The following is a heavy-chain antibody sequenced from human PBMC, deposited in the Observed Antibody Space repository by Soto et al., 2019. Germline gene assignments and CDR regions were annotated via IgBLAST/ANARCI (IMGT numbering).Heavy chain of an antibody. V-gene: IGHV3-30*09. CDR3: ARPWELPPEAGYYYYAMDL. CDR1: GFTFSSYA. Sequence: QVQLVESRGGVVQPGRSLRLSCVASGFTFSSYATHWVRQAPGKGPEWVAIISYDGGKKYYADFVRGRFAISRDNSKNTLYLQMNNLRPEDTAVYYCARPWELPPEAGYYYYAMDLWGQGTTVTVSS. D-gene: IGHD1-7*01. J-gene: IGHJ6*02. CDR2: ISYDGGKK.